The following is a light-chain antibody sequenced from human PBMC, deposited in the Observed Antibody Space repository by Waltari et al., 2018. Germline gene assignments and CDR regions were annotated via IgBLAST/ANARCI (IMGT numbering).Light chain of an antibody. Sequence: EIVLTQSPATLSLSPGERATLSCRASQSVGSYLAWYQQKPGPSPRRLIYDASNKATGIPARFSGSGSGTDFTLTISSLEPEDFAVYFCQRRGHWPPEATFGPGTKVDIK. J-gene: IGKJ3*01. CDR3: QRRGHWPPEAT. CDR2: DAS. V-gene: IGKV3-11*01. CDR1: QSVGSY.